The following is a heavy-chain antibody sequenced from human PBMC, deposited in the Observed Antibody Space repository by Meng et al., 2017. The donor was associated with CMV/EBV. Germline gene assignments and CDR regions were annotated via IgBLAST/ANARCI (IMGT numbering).Heavy chain of an antibody. CDR2: IQVIGHT. V-gene: IGHV4-4*07. J-gene: IGHJ4*02. CDR1: GASIKNYN. CDR3: AGSRPGGGACDY. Sequence: QVPLLESGPGLVKPSATLSLTCIVSGASIKNYNWNWVRQPAGQGLEWIGLIQVIGHTVYNPSLKSRVTVSLDASKSQFSLTLNSVTAADTATYYCAGSRPGGGACDYWGQGILVTVSS. D-gene: IGHD3-16*01.